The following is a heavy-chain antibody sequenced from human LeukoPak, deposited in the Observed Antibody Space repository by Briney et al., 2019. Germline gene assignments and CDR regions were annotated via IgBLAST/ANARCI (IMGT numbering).Heavy chain of an antibody. CDR1: GFTFSIYN. CDR2: ISSSSGPI. CDR3: ARDLSDAFDI. V-gene: IGHV3-48*01. J-gene: IGHJ3*02. Sequence: PGRSLRLSCAAIGFTFSIYNMNWVRQAPGKGREWVSYISSSSGPIYYADSVKGRFTISRDNAKNSLYLQMNSLRGEDTAVYYCARDLSDAFDIWGQGTMVTVSS.